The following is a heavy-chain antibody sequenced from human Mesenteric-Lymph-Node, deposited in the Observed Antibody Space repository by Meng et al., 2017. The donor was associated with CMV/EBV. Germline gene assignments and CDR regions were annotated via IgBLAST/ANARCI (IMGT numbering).Heavy chain of an antibody. V-gene: IGHV4-59*12. CDR1: GGSISSYY. D-gene: IGHD3-10*01. Sequence: GALRLSCTVSGGSISSYYWSWIRQPPGKGLEWIGYIYYSGSTNYNPSLKSRVTISVDTSKNQFSLKLSSVTAADTAVYYCGAGDLEFDYWGQGTLVTVSS. J-gene: IGHJ4*02. CDR2: IYYSGST. CDR3: GAGDLEFDY.